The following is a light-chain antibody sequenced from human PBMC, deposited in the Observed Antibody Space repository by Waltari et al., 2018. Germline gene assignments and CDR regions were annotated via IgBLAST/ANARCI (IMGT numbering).Light chain of an antibody. CDR2: GAS. CDR1: QSVNST. CDR3: QQYNNWPLT. V-gene: IGKV3-15*01. Sequence: VVMTPSPATLSVSPGERATLSCRASQSVNSTLAWYQQKPGQAPRLLIYGASTRATGIPARFSGSESGTVFTLTISSLQSEDFAVYYCQQYNNWPLTFGGGTKVEIK. J-gene: IGKJ4*01.